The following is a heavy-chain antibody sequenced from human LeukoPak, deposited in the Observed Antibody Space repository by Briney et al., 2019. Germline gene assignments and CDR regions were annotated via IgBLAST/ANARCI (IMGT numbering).Heavy chain of an antibody. CDR3: ARDGGSGPLGAFDI. CDR2: ISSSSSTI. CDR1: GFTFSSYS. J-gene: IGHJ3*02. Sequence: GGSLRLSCAASGFTFSSYSMNWVRQAPGKGLEWVSYISSSSSTIYYADSVKGRFSFSRDNVKNTLYLQMNSLRAEDTAVYYCARDGGSGPLGAFDIWGQGTMVTVAS. D-gene: IGHD3-10*01. V-gene: IGHV3-48*04.